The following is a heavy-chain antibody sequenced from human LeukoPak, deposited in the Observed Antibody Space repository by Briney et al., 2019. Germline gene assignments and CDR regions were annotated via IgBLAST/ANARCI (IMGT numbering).Heavy chain of an antibody. J-gene: IGHJ4*01. V-gene: IGHV3-23*01. CDR3: AKDHYGSGSFRPQYYFDY. CDR2: GGST. Sequence: GGSTYYADSAKGRFTISRDNSKNTLYLQMNSLRAEDTAVYYCAKDHYGSGSFRPQYYFDYWG. D-gene: IGHD3-10*01.